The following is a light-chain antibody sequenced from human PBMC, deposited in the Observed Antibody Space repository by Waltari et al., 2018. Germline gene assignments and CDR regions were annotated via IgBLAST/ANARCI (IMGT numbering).Light chain of an antibody. J-gene: IGKJ1*01. CDR1: QSLLSGSNNKNY. CDR2: WAS. Sequence: IMMTQSPDSLAVSLGERVTIHCKSSQSLLSGSNNKNYLAWYQQKPGQAPKLLIYWASTRDSGVSDRFSGGGSGTDFSLTISGLQAEDVAVYYCQQYQSTPWTFGQGTKVEI. CDR3: QQYQSTPWT. V-gene: IGKV4-1*01.